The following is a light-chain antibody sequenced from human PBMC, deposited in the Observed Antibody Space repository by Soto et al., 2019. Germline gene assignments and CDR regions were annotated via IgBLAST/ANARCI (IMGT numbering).Light chain of an antibody. CDR1: QHIGID. J-gene: IGKJ1*01. CDR2: HTS. CDR3: LQHYFYAWT. V-gene: IGKV1-17*01. Sequence: DIQMTQSPSSLSASVGDRVTITCRASQHIGIDLGWYQQKPGKAPQRLIYHTSHLQSGVPSRFRGRGSGTEFTLTITSLQPEDVATYYCLQHYFYAWTFGQGTKVEI.